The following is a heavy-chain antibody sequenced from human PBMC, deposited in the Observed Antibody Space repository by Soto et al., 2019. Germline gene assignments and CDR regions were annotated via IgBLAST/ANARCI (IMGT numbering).Heavy chain of an antibody. J-gene: IGHJ4*02. V-gene: IGHV2-70*11. CDR1: GFSLSTSGMC. CDR3: ARIRGSWGYYDSSGYYDY. D-gene: IGHD3-22*01. CDR2: IDWDDDK. Sequence: SGPTLVNPTQTLTLTCTFSGFSLSTSGMCVSWIRQPPGKALEWLARIDWDDDKYYSTSLKTRLTISKDTSKNQVVLTMTNMDPVDTATYYCARIRGSWGYYDSSGYYDYWGQGTLVTVSS.